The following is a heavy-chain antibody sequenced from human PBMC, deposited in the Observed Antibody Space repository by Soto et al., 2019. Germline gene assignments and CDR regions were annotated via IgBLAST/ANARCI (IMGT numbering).Heavy chain of an antibody. J-gene: IGHJ5*02. V-gene: IGHV3-74*01. CDR2: INSDGSST. CDR1: GFTFSSYW. CDR3: ARDQGQGFDP. Sequence: PEESLRLSCAASGFTFSSYWMHWVRQAPGKGPVWVSRINSDGSSTSYADSVKGRFTISRDNAKNTLYLQMNSLRAEDTAVYYCARDQGQGFDPWGQGTLVT.